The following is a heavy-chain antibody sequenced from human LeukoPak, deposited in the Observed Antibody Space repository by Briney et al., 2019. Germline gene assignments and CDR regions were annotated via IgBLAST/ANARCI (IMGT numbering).Heavy chain of an antibody. D-gene: IGHD3-10*01. V-gene: IGHV4-59*01. CDR3: ARRLWFGELLAFDI. CDR2: IYYSGST. J-gene: IGHJ3*02. Sequence: SETLSLTCTVSGGSISSYYWSWLRQPPGKGLEWIGYIYYSGSTNYNPSLKSRVTISVDTSKNQFSLKLSSVTAADTAVYYCARRLWFGELLAFDIWGQGTMVTVSS. CDR1: GGSISSYY.